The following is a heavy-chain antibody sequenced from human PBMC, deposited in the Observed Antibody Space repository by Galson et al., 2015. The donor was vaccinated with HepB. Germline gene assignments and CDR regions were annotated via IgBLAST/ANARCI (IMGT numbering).Heavy chain of an antibody. J-gene: IGHJ6*02. Sequence: SVKVSCKASGGTFSSYAISWVRQAPGQGLEWMGGIIPIFGTANYAQKFQGRVTITADESTSTAYMELSSLRSEDTAVYYCAAVRMVRGVIIDGFYYGMDVWGQGTTVTVSS. CDR2: IIPIFGTA. CDR1: GGTFSSYA. CDR3: AAVRMVRGVIIDGFYYGMDV. V-gene: IGHV1-69*13. D-gene: IGHD3-10*01.